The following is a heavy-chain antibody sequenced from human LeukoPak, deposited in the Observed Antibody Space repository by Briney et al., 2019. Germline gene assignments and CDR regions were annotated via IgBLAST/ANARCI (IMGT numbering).Heavy chain of an antibody. CDR1: GYTFTGYY. J-gene: IGHJ4*02. D-gene: IGHD2-21*01. CDR2: INPNSGGT. Sequence: ASVKVSCKASGYTFTGYYMHWVRRAPGQGLEWMGWINPNSGGTNYAQKFQGRVTMTRDTSISTAYMELSRLRSDDTAVYYCARGHIVVVMYDYWGQGTLVTVSS. CDR3: ARGHIVVVMYDY. V-gene: IGHV1-2*02.